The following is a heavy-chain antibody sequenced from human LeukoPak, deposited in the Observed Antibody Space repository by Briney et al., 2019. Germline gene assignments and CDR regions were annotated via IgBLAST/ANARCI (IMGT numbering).Heavy chain of an antibody. CDR2: MSNDGTNE. Sequence: PGGSLRLSCAASGFTFRIYDMHWVRPAPGQGLEWVAVMSNDGTNEYYGDSVKGRFTISRDNSRNTLHLQMNSLRPDDTAVYYCAKSIRVIGTTALDYWGPGTLVTVSS. D-gene: IGHD1-20*01. CDR3: AKSIRVIGTTALDY. J-gene: IGHJ4*02. CDR1: GFTFRIYD. V-gene: IGHV3-30*18.